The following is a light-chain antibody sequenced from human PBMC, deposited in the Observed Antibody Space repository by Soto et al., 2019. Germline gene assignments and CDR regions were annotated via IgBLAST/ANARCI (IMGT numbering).Light chain of an antibody. J-gene: IGKJ2*01. V-gene: IGKV1-39*01. CDR2: VAS. CDR1: QSISNS. Sequence: DIQMTQSLSSLSASVGDTVTITCRASQSISNSLSWYQQKPGKAPKFLIYVASTLQRGVPSRFSGSGSGTDFTLTISSLQAEDGETYYCQQTFRPPYTVGQGTKLEIK. CDR3: QQTFRPPYT.